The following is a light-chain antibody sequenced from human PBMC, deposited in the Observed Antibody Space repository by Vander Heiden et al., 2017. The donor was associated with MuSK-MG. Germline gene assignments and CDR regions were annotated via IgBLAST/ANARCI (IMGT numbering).Light chain of an antibody. CDR1: QGISSY. J-gene: IGKJ1*01. CDR3: QHLHDFPWP. CDR2: AAS. V-gene: IGKV1-9*01. Sequence: DIQLTQSPSFLSASVGDRLTITCRASQGISSYLAWDQQKPGKAPKLLIYAASALKSGVQSRFSGSGSGTEFTLTISSLQTEDSATYYGQHLHDFPWPVGQGTKVEIK.